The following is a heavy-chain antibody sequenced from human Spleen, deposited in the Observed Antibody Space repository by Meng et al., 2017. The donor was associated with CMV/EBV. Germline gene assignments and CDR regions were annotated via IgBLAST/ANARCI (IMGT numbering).Heavy chain of an antibody. CDR1: GFTFSSYW. Sequence: GESLKISCAASGFTFSSYWMSWVRQAPGKGLEWVANIKQDGSEKYYVDSVKGRFTISRDNAKNTLYLQMNSLRAEDTAVYYCANLGAAARFDPWGQGTLVTVSS. D-gene: IGHD6-13*01. V-gene: IGHV3-7*01. CDR2: IKQDGSEK. CDR3: ANLGAAARFDP. J-gene: IGHJ5*02.